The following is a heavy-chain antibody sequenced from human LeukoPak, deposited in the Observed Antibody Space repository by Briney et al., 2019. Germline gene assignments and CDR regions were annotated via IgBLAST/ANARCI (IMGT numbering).Heavy chain of an antibody. J-gene: IGHJ4*02. Sequence: AGGSLRLSCVASGFTFSNYAMSWVRQAPGKGLEWVSAITDSGTNRYYADSLKGRFTTSRDNSKNTVFLQMNSLRHEDTAIYYCVIWGDYDVLTGYYVPDYWGQGTLVTVAS. CDR2: ITDSGTNR. CDR3: VIWGDYDVLTGYYVPDY. V-gene: IGHV3-23*01. CDR1: GFTFSNYA. D-gene: IGHD3-9*01.